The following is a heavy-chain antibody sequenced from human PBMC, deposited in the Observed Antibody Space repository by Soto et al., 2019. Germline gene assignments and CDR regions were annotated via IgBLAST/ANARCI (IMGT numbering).Heavy chain of an antibody. J-gene: IGHJ5*02. CDR2: ISGSGGST. CDR3: AKTFGFEGSGSLDWFDP. D-gene: IGHD3-10*01. V-gene: IGHV3-23*01. CDR1: GFTFSTSA. Sequence: GGSLRLSCAASGFTFSTSAMSWVRQAPGKGLEWVSVISGSGGSTYYADSVKGRFTISRDNSKNTLSLQMNSLRAEDTAVYYCAKTFGFEGSGSLDWFDPWGQGTLVTVSS.